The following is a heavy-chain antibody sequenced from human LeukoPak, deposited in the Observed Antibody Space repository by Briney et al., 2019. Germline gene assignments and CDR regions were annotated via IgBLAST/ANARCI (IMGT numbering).Heavy chain of an antibody. V-gene: IGHV4-31*03. J-gene: IGHJ4*02. D-gene: IGHD6-13*01. CDR2: IYYSGST. CDR3: AREVAAAGNGGEYYFDY. CDR1: GGSISSGGYY. Sequence: PSETLSLTCTVSGGSISSGGYYWSWIRQHPGKGLEWIGYIYYSGSTYYNPSLKSRVTISVDTSKNQFSLKLSSVTAADTAVYYCAREVAAAGNGGEYYFDYWGQGTLVTVSS.